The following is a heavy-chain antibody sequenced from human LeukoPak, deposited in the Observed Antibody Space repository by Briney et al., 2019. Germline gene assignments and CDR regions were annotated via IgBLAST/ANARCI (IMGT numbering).Heavy chain of an antibody. J-gene: IGHJ5*02. Sequence: SKTLSLTCTVSGGSISSYYWSWIRQPPGKGLEWIGYIYYSGSTNYNPSLKSRVTISVGTSKNQFSLKLSSVTAADTAVYYCARDYYDSSGSYWFDPWGQGTLVTVSS. CDR1: GGSISSYY. CDR3: ARDYYDSSGSYWFDP. CDR2: IYYSGST. D-gene: IGHD3-22*01. V-gene: IGHV4-59*01.